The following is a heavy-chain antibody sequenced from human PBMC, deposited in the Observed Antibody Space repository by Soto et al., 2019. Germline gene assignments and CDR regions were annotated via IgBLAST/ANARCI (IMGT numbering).Heavy chain of an antibody. CDR1: GVSFSYDG. D-gene: IGHD2-21*02. V-gene: IGHV3-33*01. CDR2: IWHDGTNR. J-gene: IGHJ4*02. CDR3: ARDTRLALGDEGAFDQ. Sequence: QVQLVESGGGVVQPGRSLRLSCVASGVSFSYDGMHWVRQGPGKGLEWVAVIWHDGTNRDYADSVNGRFTISRDNSKNTLYLEMNSLRDEDTAVYFRARDTRLALGDEGAFDQWGQGTLVTVSS.